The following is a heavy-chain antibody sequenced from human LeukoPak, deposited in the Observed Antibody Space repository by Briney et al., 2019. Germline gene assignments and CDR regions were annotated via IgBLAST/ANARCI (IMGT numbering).Heavy chain of an antibody. V-gene: IGHV1-2*06. J-gene: IGHJ4*02. CDR2: INTYSGDT. CDR1: GYSFTGYH. D-gene: IGHD6-13*01. CDR3: ARDQGSLTRSWYTGL. Sequence: ASVKVSCMASGYSFTGYHIHWVRHAPEQGLEWVGRINTYSGDTNFAQKFQGSVSMTRDTSITTAYMDLSSLTPDDTAVYFCARDQGSLTRSWYTGLWGQGTQVTVSS.